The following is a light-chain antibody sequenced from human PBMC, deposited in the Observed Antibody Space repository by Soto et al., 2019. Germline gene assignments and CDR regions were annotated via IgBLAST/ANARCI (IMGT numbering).Light chain of an antibody. J-gene: IGLJ1*01. CDR2: DVT. V-gene: IGLV2-11*01. Sequence: QSALTQPRSVSGSPGQSVTISCTGTSSDVGAYNYVSWYQQHPGKAPKLIIYDVTQRPSGVPDRFSGSKSGNTASLTISGLQAEDEADYYCGSYAGTYIFVFGTGTKLTVL. CDR3: GSYAGTYIFV. CDR1: SSDVGAYNY.